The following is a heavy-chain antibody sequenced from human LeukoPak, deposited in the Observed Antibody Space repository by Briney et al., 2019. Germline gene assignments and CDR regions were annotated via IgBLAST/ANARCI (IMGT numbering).Heavy chain of an antibody. D-gene: IGHD5-18*01. CDR3: ARRVDTVMVTRFDY. Sequence: PSETLSLTCTVSGGSISSNTYYWGWIRQPPGKGLEWIGNIYYSGSTYYNPSLKSRVTISVDTSKNQFSLKLSSVTAADTAVYYCARRVDTVMVTRFDYWGQGTLVTVSS. CDR1: GGSISSNTYY. CDR2: IYYSGST. V-gene: IGHV4-39*01. J-gene: IGHJ4*02.